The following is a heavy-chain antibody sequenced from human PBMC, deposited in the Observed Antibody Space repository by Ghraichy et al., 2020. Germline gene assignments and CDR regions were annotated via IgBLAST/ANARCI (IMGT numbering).Heavy chain of an antibody. CDR1: RFSFRNYA. Sequence: GESLNISCEASRFSFRNYAMNWVRQAPGKGLEWVSGTSGSGDRAYYAESVKGRFTISRDNSKDTLFLQMHSLRVEDTAVYYCAKDLAGDYYDSNGYYYEGDDYALDVWGQGTTVTVSS. CDR2: TSGSGDRA. J-gene: IGHJ6*02. D-gene: IGHD3-22*01. V-gene: IGHV3-23*01. CDR3: AKDLAGDYYDSNGYYYEGDDYALDV.